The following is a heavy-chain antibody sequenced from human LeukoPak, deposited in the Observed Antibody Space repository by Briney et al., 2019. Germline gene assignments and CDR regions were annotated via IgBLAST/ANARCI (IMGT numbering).Heavy chain of an antibody. V-gene: IGHV3-33*08. D-gene: IGHD4-17*01. J-gene: IGHJ4*02. CDR3: ARDLGDYSTADY. CDR2: IWYDGSNK. CDR1: GFTVSSNY. Sequence: PGGSLRLSCAASGFTVSSNYMSWVRQAPDKGLEWVAVIWYDGSNKYYADSVKGRFTISRDNSKNTLYLQMNSLRAEDTAVYYCARDLGDYSTADYWGQGTLVTVSS.